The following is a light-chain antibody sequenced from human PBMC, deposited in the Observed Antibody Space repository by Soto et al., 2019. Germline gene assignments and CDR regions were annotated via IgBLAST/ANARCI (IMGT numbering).Light chain of an antibody. J-gene: IGKJ1*01. CDR1: QSINGW. CDR3: QEYNRYWT. Sequence: DIQMTQSPSTLSASVGDRVTITCRASQSINGWLAWYQQKPGKAPKLLIYKASSVESGVPSRFSGSGSGTEFTITVSSLQPDDFATYYCQEYNRYWTFGQGTKVEIK. V-gene: IGKV1-5*03. CDR2: KAS.